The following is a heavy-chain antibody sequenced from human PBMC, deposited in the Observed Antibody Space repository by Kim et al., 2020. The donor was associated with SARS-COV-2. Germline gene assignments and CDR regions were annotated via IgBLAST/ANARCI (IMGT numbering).Heavy chain of an antibody. V-gene: IGHV3-23*01. D-gene: IGHD2-2*01. CDR3: ARESSRRADY. J-gene: IGHJ4*02. CDR2: T. Sequence: TFCADSEKGRFTISRDNSKNTLFLQLNSLRAEDTALYYCARESSRRADYWGQGTLVTVSS.